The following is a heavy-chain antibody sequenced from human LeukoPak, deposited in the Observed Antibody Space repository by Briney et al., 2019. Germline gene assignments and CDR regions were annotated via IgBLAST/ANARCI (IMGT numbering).Heavy chain of an antibody. CDR1: GGSISSSSFY. Sequence: SETLSLTCTVSGGSISSSSFYWGWIRQPPRKGLEWLGTIYYGGNTYYSPSLKSRVSISVDTSNNQFSLNLSSVTAADTAVYYCARRMSRHYFDFWGRGTPVTVSS. CDR3: ARRMSRHYFDF. V-gene: IGHV4-39*01. J-gene: IGHJ4*02. CDR2: IYYGGNT.